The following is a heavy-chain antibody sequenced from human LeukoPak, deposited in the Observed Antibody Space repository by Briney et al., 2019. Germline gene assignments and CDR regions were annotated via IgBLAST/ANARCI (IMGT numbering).Heavy chain of an antibody. CDR1: GYIFTNYG. CDR3: ATSARGRASGSFYGY. J-gene: IGHJ4*02. Sequence: ASVKVSCKASGYIFTNYGISWVRQAPGQGLEWMGWISAYNGNTNYAQKSQGRVTMTTDTSTSTAYMELRSLRSDDTAVYYCATSARGRASGSFYGYWGQGTLVTVSS. CDR2: ISAYNGNT. V-gene: IGHV1-18*01. D-gene: IGHD1-26*01.